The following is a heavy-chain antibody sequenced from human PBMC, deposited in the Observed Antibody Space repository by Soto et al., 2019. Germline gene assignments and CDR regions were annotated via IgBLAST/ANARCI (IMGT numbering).Heavy chain of an antibody. V-gene: IGHV1-18*01. J-gene: IGHJ4*02. CDR2: ISAHNGNT. D-gene: IGHD5-18*01. Sequence: ASVKVSCKASGYIFTKHGISWVRQAPGQGPEWMGWISAHNGNTNYAQNLQDRITVTTDTSTSTAYMELRSLRPEDTAIYYCARVYGYGYGHFDFWGQGSLVTVSS. CDR3: ARVYGYGYGHFDF. CDR1: GYIFTKHG.